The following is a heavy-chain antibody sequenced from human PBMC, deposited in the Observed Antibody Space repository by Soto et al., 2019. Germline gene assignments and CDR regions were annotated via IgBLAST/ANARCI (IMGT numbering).Heavy chain of an antibody. CDR3: ARDMVGDSARICYGMDV. CDR1: GGTFSSYA. J-gene: IGHJ6*02. D-gene: IGHD2-21*01. V-gene: IGHV1-69*12. Sequence: QVQLVQSGAEVKKPGSSVKVSCKASGGTFSSYAISWVRQAPGQGLEWMGGIIPIFGTANYAQKFQGRVTITADESTSTAYMELSSLRSEDTAVYYCARDMVGDSARICYGMDVWGQGTTVTVSS. CDR2: IIPIFGTA.